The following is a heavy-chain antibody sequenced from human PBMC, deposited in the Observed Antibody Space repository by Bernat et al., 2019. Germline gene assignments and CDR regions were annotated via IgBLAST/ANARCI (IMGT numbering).Heavy chain of an antibody. Sequence: EVQLVESGGDLVQPGGSLRLSCAASGFTFTNYWMSWVRQAPGKGLEWVANINEDGSEKKYVDSVKGRLTISRDNTKNSLYLEMHSLRAEDTAVYYCAKGVVGTSLKRSPLDYWGQGTLVTVSS. CDR1: GFTFTNYW. J-gene: IGHJ4*02. D-gene: IGHD6-19*01. CDR2: INEDGSEK. V-gene: IGHV3-7*01. CDR3: AKGVVGTSLKRSPLDY.